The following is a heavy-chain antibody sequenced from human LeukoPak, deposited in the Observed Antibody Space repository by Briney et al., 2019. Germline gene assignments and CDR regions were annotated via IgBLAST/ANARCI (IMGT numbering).Heavy chain of an antibody. V-gene: IGHV4-34*01. J-gene: IGHJ5*02. CDR3: ASIAVAGNWFDP. CDR1: GGSFSGNY. D-gene: IGHD6-19*01. CDR2: INHSGST. Sequence: SETLSLTCAVYGGSFSGNYWSWIRQPPRKGLEWIGEINHSGSTNYNPSLKSRLTISVDTSKNQFSLRLSSVTAADTAVYYCASIAVAGNWFDPWGQGTLVTVSS.